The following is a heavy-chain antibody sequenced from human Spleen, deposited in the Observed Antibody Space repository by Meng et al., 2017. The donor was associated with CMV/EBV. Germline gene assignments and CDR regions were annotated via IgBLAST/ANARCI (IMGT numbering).Heavy chain of an antibody. CDR1: GFIFSTHS. D-gene: IGHD3-16*01. V-gene: IGHV3-30-3*01. CDR2: ISYDGSNE. J-gene: IGHJ4*02. Sequence: GGSLRLSCAASGFIFSTHSMHWVRQAPGKGLEWVSIISYDGSNEYYADSVKGRFTVSRDSSKNTLYLQMNSLRPEDTAVYYCARDRRDYVWGSYVSDYWGQGALVTVSS. CDR3: ARDRRDYVWGSYVSDY.